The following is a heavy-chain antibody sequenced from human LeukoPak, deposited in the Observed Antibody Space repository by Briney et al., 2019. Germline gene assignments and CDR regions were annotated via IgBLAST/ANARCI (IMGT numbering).Heavy chain of an antibody. Sequence: GESLKISCKGSGYSFTSYWIGWVRQMPGKGLEWMGIIYPGDSDTRYSPSFQGQVTISADKSISTAYLQWSSLKASDTAMYYCARQPGYSSRSNWFDPWGKETLVTVPS. CDR1: GYSFTSYW. CDR3: ARQPGYSSRSNWFDP. CDR2: IYPGDSDT. D-gene: IGHD6-13*01. J-gene: IGHJ5*02. V-gene: IGHV5-51*01.